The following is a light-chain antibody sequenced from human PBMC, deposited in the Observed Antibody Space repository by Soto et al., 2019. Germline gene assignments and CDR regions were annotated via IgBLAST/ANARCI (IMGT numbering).Light chain of an antibody. V-gene: IGKV1-39*01. J-gene: IGKJ1*01. Sequence: IQMTQSPSSLSASVGDRVTLTCRASQGIGNDLGWYQQKPGKAPKLLIYAASSLQSGVPSRFSGSGSGTDFTLTISSLQPEDVATYYCQQSYSTPWTFGQGTKVDIK. CDR3: QQSYSTPWT. CDR2: AAS. CDR1: QGIGND.